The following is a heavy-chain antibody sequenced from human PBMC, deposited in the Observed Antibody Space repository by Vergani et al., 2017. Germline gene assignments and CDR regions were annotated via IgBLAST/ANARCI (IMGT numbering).Heavy chain of an antibody. CDR3: ARGWNYFSY. Sequence: EVQLVESGGGLVQPGGSLRLSCAASGFTFSSYWKSWVRQAPGKGLEWVANIKQDGSEKYYVDSVKGRFTISRDNAKNSLYLQMNSLRAEDTAVYYCARGWNYFSYWGQGTLVTVSS. J-gene: IGHJ4*02. CDR2: IKQDGSEK. D-gene: IGHD1-1*01. CDR1: GFTFSSYW. V-gene: IGHV3-7*01.